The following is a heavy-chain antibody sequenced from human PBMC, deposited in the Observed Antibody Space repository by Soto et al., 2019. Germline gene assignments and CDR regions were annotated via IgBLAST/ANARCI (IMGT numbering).Heavy chain of an antibody. V-gene: IGHV1-69*02. CDR1: GGTFSSYT. Sequence: QVQLVQSGAEVQKPGSSVKVSCKASGGTFSSYTISWVRQAPGQGLEWMGRIIPILGIANYAQKFQGRVTITADKSTSTAYMELSSLRSEDTAVYYCAGAAFGELLGDAFDIWGQGTMVTVSS. CDR3: AGAAFGELLGDAFDI. CDR2: IIPILGIA. J-gene: IGHJ3*02. D-gene: IGHD3-10*01.